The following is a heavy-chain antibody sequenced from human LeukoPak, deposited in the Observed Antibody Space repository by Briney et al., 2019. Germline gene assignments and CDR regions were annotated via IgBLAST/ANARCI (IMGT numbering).Heavy chain of an antibody. CDR2: ISSSGSTI. V-gene: IGHV3-11*04. Sequence: GGSLRLSCAASGFAFNYYYMSWMRQAPGNGPEWVSYISSSGSTIYYADSVKGRFTISRDNAKNSLYLQMNSLRVEDTAVYYCARDFWSGSPDWGQGTLVTVSS. CDR3: ARDFWSGSPD. D-gene: IGHD3-3*01. J-gene: IGHJ4*02. CDR1: GFAFNYYY.